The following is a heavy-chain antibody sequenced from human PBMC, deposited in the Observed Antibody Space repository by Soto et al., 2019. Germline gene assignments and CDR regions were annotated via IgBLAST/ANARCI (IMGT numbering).Heavy chain of an antibody. CDR2: ISSNGGST. D-gene: IGHD4-17*01. V-gene: IGHV3-64*02. Sequence: GGSLRLSCAASGFTLSSYAMHLVRQAPGKGLEYVSAISSNGGSTYYADSVKGRFTISRDNSKNTLYLQMGSLRMTNVDPEDTATYYCARAAYGDYLLGMDVWGQGTTVTVSS. J-gene: IGHJ6*02. CDR1: GFTLSSYA. CDR3: ATYYCARAAYGDYLLGMDV.